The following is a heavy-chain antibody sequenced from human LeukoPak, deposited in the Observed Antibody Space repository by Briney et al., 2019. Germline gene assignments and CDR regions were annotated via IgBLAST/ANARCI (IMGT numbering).Heavy chain of an antibody. CDR3: AATYYYDSSGYLRDIVVDP. Sequence: ASVKVSCKASGYTFTSNYIHWVRQAPGQGLEWMGMIYPRDGSTSYAQKFQGRVTMTEDTSTDTAYMELSSLRSEDTAVYYCAATYYYDSSGYLRDIVVDPWGQGTLVTVSS. J-gene: IGHJ5*02. V-gene: IGHV1-46*01. D-gene: IGHD3-22*01. CDR2: IYPRDGST. CDR1: GYTFTSNY.